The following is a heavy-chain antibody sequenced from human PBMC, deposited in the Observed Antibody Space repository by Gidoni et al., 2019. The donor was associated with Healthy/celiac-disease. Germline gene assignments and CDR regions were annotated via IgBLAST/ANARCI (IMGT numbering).Heavy chain of an antibody. V-gene: IGHV3-7*05. J-gene: IGHJ5*02. CDR1: GFTFSSYW. CDR2: IKQDGSEK. Sequence: EVQLVESGGGLVQPGGSLRLSCAASGFTFSSYWMCWVRQVPGKGLEWVANIKQDGSEKYYVDSVKGRFTISRDNAKNSLYLQMNSLRAEDTAVYYCYTPGSYVGWFDPWGQGTLVTVSS. D-gene: IGHD3-16*01. CDR3: YTPGSYVGWFDP.